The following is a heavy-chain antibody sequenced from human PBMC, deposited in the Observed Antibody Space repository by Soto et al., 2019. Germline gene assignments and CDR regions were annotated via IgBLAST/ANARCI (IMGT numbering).Heavy chain of an antibody. CDR3: ARVIYYDSSGYYSGGATGGNAFDI. CDR2: IYHSGST. CDR1: GGSISSGGYS. D-gene: IGHD3-22*01. J-gene: IGHJ3*02. V-gene: IGHV4-30-2*01. Sequence: NPSETLSLTCAVSGGSISSGGYSWSWIRQPPGKGLEWIGYIYHSGSTYYNPSLKSRVTISVDRSKNQFSLKLSSVTAADTAVYYCARVIYYDSSGYYSGGATGGNAFDIWGQGTMVTVSS.